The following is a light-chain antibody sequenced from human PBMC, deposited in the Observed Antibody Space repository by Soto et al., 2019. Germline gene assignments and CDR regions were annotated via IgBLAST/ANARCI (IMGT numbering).Light chain of an antibody. V-gene: IGLV2-14*03. CDR2: EDK. J-gene: IGLJ1*01. CDR3: SSYTSSSTHV. Sequence: QSVVTQASTVSESPGRGIKISCVRNIKDVVTYDYASGYQQHPDKDPKLMNNEDKNQTSGDSNHFSGTKSVNTDNQKIARFQADDETDSYCSSYTSSSTHVFGTGTKVTV. CDR1: IKDVVTYDY.